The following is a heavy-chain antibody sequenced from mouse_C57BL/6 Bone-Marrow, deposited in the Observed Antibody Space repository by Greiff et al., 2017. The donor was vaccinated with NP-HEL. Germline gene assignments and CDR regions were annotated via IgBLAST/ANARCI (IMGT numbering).Heavy chain of an antibody. J-gene: IGHJ3*01. CDR2: ISDGGSYT. CDR3: ARVYGNFSFAY. D-gene: IGHD2-1*01. CDR1: GFTFSSYA. V-gene: IGHV5-4*01. Sequence: EVQLVESGGGLVKPGGSLKLSCAASGFTFSSYAMSWVRQTPEKRLEWVATISDGGSYTYYPDNVKGRFTISRDNAKNNLYLQMSHLKSEDTAMYYCARVYGNFSFAYWGQGTLVTVSA.